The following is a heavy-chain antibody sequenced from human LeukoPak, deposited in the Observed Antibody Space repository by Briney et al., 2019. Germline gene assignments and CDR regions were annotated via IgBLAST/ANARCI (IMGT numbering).Heavy chain of an antibody. Sequence: GGSLRLSCAASGFTFNSYWMNWVRQAPRKGLEWVANIKQDASEKYYEASVKGRFTISRDNAKNSLYLQMNSLRAEDTAVYYCARDLVGGAFDYWGQGTLVTVSS. CDR1: GFTFNSYW. CDR2: IKQDASEK. D-gene: IGHD2-15*01. J-gene: IGHJ4*02. CDR3: ARDLVGGAFDY. V-gene: IGHV3-7*01.